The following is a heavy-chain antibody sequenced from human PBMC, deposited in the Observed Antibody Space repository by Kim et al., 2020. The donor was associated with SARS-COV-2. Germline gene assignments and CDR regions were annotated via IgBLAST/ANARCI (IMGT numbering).Heavy chain of an antibody. CDR1: GYTFTSYG. J-gene: IGHJ4*02. D-gene: IGHD3-9*01. CDR2: ISAYNVNT. Sequence: ASVKVSCKASGYTFTSYGISWVRQAPGQGLEWMGWISAYNVNTNYAQKLQGRVTMTTDTSTSTAYMELRSLRSDDTAVYYCARVGGPYYDILTGYYNVMGYWGQGTLVTVSS. CDR3: ARVGGPYYDILTGYYNVMGY. V-gene: IGHV1-18*01.